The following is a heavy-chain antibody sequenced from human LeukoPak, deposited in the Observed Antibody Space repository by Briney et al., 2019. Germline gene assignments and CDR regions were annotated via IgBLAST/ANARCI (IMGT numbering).Heavy chain of an antibody. CDR2: INESGTT. CDR3: ARALMTMVRGVPRTTWFDP. Sequence: SETLSLTCGVFGGSFSGYYWTWVRQAPGKGLEWIGEINESGTTNYNPSLNSRVTLSVDTSKKQLSLELTSLTAADTGVFYCARALMTMVRGVPRTTWFDPWGQGTLVTVSS. V-gene: IGHV4-34*01. CDR1: GGSFSGYY. J-gene: IGHJ5*02. D-gene: IGHD3-10*01.